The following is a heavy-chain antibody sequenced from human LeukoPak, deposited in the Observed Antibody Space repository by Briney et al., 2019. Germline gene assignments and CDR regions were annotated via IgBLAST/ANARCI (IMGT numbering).Heavy chain of an antibody. CDR3: ARVTMVRGTVDY. J-gene: IGHJ4*02. D-gene: IGHD3-10*01. CDR1: GGTFSSYA. Sequence: ASVKVSCKASGGTFSSYAISWVRQAPGQGLEWMGGIIPIFGTANYAQKFQGRVTITADKSTSTAYMELSSLRSEDTAVCYCARVTMVRGTVDYWGQGTLVTVSS. CDR2: IIPIFGTA. V-gene: IGHV1-69*06.